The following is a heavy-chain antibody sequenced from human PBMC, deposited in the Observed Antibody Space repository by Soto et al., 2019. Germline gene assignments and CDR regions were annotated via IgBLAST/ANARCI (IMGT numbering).Heavy chain of an antibody. D-gene: IGHD6-13*01. CDR3: AGGAAVYSSSWHLSDY. Sequence: QVQLVESGGGLVKPGGSLRLSCAASGFTFSDYYMSWIRQAPGKGLEWVSYISSSGSTIYYADSVKGRFTISRDNAKNSLYLQMTSLRAEDTAVYYCAGGAAVYSSSWHLSDYWGQGTLVTVSS. J-gene: IGHJ4*02. CDR1: GFTFSDYY. CDR2: ISSSGSTI. V-gene: IGHV3-11*01.